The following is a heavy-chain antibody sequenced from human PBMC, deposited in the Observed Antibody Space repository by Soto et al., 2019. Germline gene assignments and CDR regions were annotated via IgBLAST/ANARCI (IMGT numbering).Heavy chain of an antibody. CDR2: INHRRNT. V-gene: IGHV4-34*02. D-gene: IGHD1-1*01. CDR1: VGSFSGYY. J-gene: IGHJ4*02. Sequence: QVQLQQWGAGLLKPSETLSLTCAVYVGSFSGYYWSWIRQPPGKGLEWIGEINHRRNTNYNASLKSRVTMSVDTSKNQFSLKLSSVTAADTAVYYCARFGPTGTKPYWSQGTLVTVSS. CDR3: ARFGPTGTKPY.